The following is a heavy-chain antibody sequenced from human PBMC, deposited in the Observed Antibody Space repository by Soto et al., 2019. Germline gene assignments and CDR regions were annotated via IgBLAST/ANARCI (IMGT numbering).Heavy chain of an antibody. CDR3: ARDPIVRGVVGWYFDL. V-gene: IGHV4-31*11. D-gene: IGHD3-10*01. CDR2: IHNSGTT. J-gene: IGHJ2*01. Sequence: QVQLQESGQGLVKPSQTLSLTCAVSGGSISRSVYYCNWIRQHPGKGLEWIGYIHNSGTTYYNPSLKSRLTFSVDTSKNQFSLKLSSVTTADTAVYYCARDPIVRGVVGWYFDLWGRGTLVTVSS. CDR1: GGSISRSVYY.